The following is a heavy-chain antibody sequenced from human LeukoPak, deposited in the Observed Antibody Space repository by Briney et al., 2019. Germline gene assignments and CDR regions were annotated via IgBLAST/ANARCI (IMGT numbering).Heavy chain of an antibody. J-gene: IGHJ6*02. Sequence: PSETLSLTCAVYGGSFSGYYWSWIRQPPGKGLEWIGEINHSGSTNYIPSLKSRVTISVDTSKNQFSLKLSSVTAADTAVYYCARWFHCSGGSCNSSPPRTVTYGMDVWGQGTTVTVSS. CDR1: GGSFSGYY. V-gene: IGHV4-34*01. CDR3: ARWFHCSGGSCNSSPPRTVTYGMDV. D-gene: IGHD2-15*01. CDR2: INHSGST.